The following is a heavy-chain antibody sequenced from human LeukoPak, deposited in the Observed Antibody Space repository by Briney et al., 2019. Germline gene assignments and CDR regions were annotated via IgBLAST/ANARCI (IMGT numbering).Heavy chain of an antibody. V-gene: IGHV3-66*01. CDR2: IYSGGST. CDR1: GFTVSSNY. J-gene: IGHJ4*02. CDR3: ARDRGSGWYYFDY. D-gene: IGHD6-19*01. Sequence: GSLRLSCAASGFTVSSNYMSWVRQAPGKGLELVSVIYSGGSTYYADSVKGRFTISRDNSKNTLYLQMNSLRAEDTAVYYCARDRGSGWYYFDYWGQGTLVTVSS.